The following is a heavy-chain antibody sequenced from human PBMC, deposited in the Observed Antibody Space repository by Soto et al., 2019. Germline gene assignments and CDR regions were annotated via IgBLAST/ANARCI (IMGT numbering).Heavy chain of an antibody. V-gene: IGHV3-23*01. CDR3: AKNYDYVWGSYPNWFEP. CDR2: ISGSGGST. D-gene: IGHD3-16*02. J-gene: IGHJ5*02. Sequence: GGSLRLSCAASGFTFSSYAMSWVRQAPGKGLEWVSAISGSGGSTYYADSVKGRFTISRDNSKNTLYLQMNSLRAEDTAVYYCAKNYDYVWGSYPNWFEPWGQGTLVTVSS. CDR1: GFTFSSYA.